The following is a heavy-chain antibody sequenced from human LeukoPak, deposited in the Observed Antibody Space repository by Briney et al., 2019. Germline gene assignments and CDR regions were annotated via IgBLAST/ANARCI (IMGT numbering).Heavy chain of an antibody. J-gene: IGHJ6*03. D-gene: IGHD1-26*01. CDR3: ARDPYSGSYSAYYYYYMDV. CDR1: GFTFSSYA. Sequence: GGTLRLSCAASGFTFSSYAMSWVRQAPGKGLEWVSGMSGSGRSTSYADSVKGRFTISRDNAKNSLYLQMNSLRAEDTAVYYCARDPYSGSYSAYYYYYMDVWGKGTTVTVSS. CDR2: MSGSGRST. V-gene: IGHV3-23*01.